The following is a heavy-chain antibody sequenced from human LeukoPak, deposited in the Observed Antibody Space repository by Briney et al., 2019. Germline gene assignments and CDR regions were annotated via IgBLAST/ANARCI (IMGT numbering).Heavy chain of an antibody. J-gene: IGHJ4*02. CDR1: GGSISSSY. CDR2: IYYSGTT. V-gene: IGHV4-59*08. CDR3: ARRGFCSGGTCLTFDL. D-gene: IGHD2-15*01. Sequence: SETLSLTCTVSGGSISSSYWSWIRQPPGKGLEWIGYIYYSGTTNYNPSLKSRLTISVDTSKNQFSLKLSSVTAADTAVYYCARRGFCSGGTCLTFDLWGQGTLVTV.